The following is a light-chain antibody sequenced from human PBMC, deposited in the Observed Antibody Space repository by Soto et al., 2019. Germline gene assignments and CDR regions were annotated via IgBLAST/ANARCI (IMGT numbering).Light chain of an antibody. J-gene: IGKJ3*01. CDR3: HQSDNVPIT. CDR2: DAS. V-gene: IGKV1-33*01. Sequence: DIQMTQSPSSLSAFVGDRVTITCQASQDISNFLNWYQQKPGKAPKLLIYDASNLETGVPSRFSGSGSGTDFTFTISSLQPEDIAAYYCHQSDNVPITFGPGTKVDIK. CDR1: QDISNF.